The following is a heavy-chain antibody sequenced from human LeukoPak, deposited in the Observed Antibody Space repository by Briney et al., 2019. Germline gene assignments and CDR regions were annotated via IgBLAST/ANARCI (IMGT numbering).Heavy chain of an antibody. D-gene: IGHD3-9*01. J-gene: IGHJ4*02. CDR2: IYPGDSDT. CDR1: GYSFTSYW. V-gene: IGHV5-51*01. CDR3: ARCPYYDILTGYSQSPDY. Sequence: GESLKISCKGSGYSFTSYWIGWVRQMPGKGLEWMGIIYPGDSDTRYSPSFQGQVTISADKSISTAYLQWSSLKASDTAMYYCARCPYYDILTGYSQSPDYWGQGTLVTVSS.